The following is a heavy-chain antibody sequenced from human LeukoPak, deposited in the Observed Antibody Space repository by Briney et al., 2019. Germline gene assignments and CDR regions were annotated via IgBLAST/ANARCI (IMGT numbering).Heavy chain of an antibody. Sequence: SETLSLTCTASGGSISSGTYYWGWVRQPPGKGLEWIGTIYYSGSTYYNPSLKSRVTISVDTSKNQFSLKLSSVTAADTAVYYCARGHDLFYYWGQGTLVTVSS. CDR2: IYYSGST. CDR3: ARGHDLFYY. CDR1: GGSISSGTYY. J-gene: IGHJ4*02. D-gene: IGHD1-1*01. V-gene: IGHV4-39*01.